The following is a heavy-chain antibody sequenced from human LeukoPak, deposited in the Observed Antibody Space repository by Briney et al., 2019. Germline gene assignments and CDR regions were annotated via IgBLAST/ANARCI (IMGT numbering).Heavy chain of an antibody. J-gene: IGHJ5*02. V-gene: IGHV4-59*08. CDR2: IYSGGST. D-gene: IGHD5-12*01. CDR1: GGSITTYY. Sequence: PSETLSLTCTVTGGSITTYYWSWIRQPPGKGPNWIAFIYSGGSTNYNPSLKSRVAISLDTSKNQFSLRLTSVTAADTAVYYCARHVIYSGVYSYWFDPWGLGTLVTVSS. CDR3: ARHVIYSGVYSYWFDP.